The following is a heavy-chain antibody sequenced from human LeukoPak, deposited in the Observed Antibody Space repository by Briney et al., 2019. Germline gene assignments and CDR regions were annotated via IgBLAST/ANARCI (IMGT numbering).Heavy chain of an antibody. D-gene: IGHD3-10*01. CDR3: AKGNYYGSGVFYYYFMDV. CDR2: INPNSGGT. J-gene: IGHJ6*03. V-gene: IGHV1-2*02. CDR1: GYTFTGYY. Sequence: ASVKVSCKASGYTFTGYYMHWVRQAPGQGLEWMGWINPNSGGTNYAQKFQGRVTMTRDTSISTAYMELSRLRSDDTAVYYCAKGNYYGSGVFYYYFMDVWGKGTTVTISS.